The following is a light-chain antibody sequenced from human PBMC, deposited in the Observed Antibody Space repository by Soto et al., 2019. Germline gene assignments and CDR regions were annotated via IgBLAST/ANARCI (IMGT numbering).Light chain of an antibody. J-gene: IGLJ1*01. Sequence: QSVLTQPASVSGSAGQSITISCTGTSSDVGNYNLVSWYLHHPGKAPKLLIYEDTKRPSGVSNRFSGSRSGNTASLTVSGLQAEDVTDYYCCSYAGSSTYVFGTGTKVPVL. CDR1: SSDVGNYNL. CDR2: EDT. CDR3: CSYAGSSTYV. V-gene: IGLV2-23*01.